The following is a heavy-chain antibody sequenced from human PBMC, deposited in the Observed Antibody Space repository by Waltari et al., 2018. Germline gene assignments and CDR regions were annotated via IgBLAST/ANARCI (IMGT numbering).Heavy chain of an antibody. J-gene: IGHJ3*02. CDR3: AREITMVQGVTSGAFDI. V-gene: IGHV4-38-2*02. D-gene: IGHD3-10*01. Sequence: QVQLQESGPGLVKPSETLSLTCAVSGYSISSGYYWGWIRQPPGKGLEWIGSIYHSGSTYYNPSLKSRVTISVDTSKNQFSLKLSSVTAADTAVYYCAREITMVQGVTSGAFDIWGQGTMVTVSS. CDR1: GYSISSGYY. CDR2: IYHSGST.